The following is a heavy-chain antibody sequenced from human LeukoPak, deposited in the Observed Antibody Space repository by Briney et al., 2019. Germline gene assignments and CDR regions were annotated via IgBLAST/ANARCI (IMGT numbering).Heavy chain of an antibody. D-gene: IGHD3-10*01. CDR3: AKDLSSYYYGSGSFPTPG. J-gene: IGHJ4*02. CDR1: GFTFSSYG. V-gene: IGHV3-23*01. Sequence: PGGTLRLSCAASGFTFSSYGMSWVRQAPGKGLEWVSAISGSGGSTYYADSVKGRFTISRDNSKNTLYLQMNSLRAEDTAVYYCAKDLSSYYYGSGSFPTPGWGQGTLVTVSS. CDR2: ISGSGGST.